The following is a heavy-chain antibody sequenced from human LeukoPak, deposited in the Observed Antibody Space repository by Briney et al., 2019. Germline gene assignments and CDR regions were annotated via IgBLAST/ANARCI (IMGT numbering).Heavy chain of an antibody. D-gene: IGHD2-15*01. Sequence: GESLKISCKGSGYSFTSYWIGWVRQMPGKGLEWMGIIYPGDSDTRYSPSFQGQVTTSADKSISTAYLQWSSLKASDTAMYYCATGRYCSGGSCRRNYFDYWGQGTLVTVSS. V-gene: IGHV5-51*01. J-gene: IGHJ4*02. CDR3: ATGRYCSGGSCRRNYFDY. CDR2: IYPGDSDT. CDR1: GYSFTSYW.